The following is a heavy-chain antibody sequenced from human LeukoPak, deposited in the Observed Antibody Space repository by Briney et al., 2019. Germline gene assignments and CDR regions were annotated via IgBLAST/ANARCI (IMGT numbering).Heavy chain of an antibody. Sequence: GASVKVSCKASGYTFTGYYMHWVRQAPGQGLEWMGWINPNSGGTNYAQKFQGRVTMTRDTSISTAYMELSRLRSDDTAVYYCARIGYCSSTSCLAKDAFDIWGQGTMVTVSS. D-gene: IGHD2-2*01. CDR1: GYTFTGYY. V-gene: IGHV1-2*02. J-gene: IGHJ3*02. CDR2: INPNSGGT. CDR3: ARIGYCSSTSCLAKDAFDI.